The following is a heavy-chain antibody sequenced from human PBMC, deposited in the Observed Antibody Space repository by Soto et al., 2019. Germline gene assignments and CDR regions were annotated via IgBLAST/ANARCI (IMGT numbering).Heavy chain of an antibody. V-gene: IGHV3-23*01. CDR2: ISAGGSSA. CDR1: GFTFSNYA. J-gene: IGHJ3*02. Sequence: GGSPRLSCAVSGFTFSNYAINWVRQAPGKGLEWVSGISAGGSSAFYADSVKGRFTISRDNAMNTLYLHMNSLRAEDTAVYYCAKVYYSGTFPGAFDIWGQGTMVTVSS. CDR3: AKVYYSGTFPGAFDI. D-gene: IGHD1-26*01.